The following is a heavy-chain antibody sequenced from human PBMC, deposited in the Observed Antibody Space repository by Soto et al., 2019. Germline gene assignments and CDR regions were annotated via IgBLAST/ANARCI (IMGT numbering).Heavy chain of an antibody. D-gene: IGHD1-1*01. CDR2: PYDVDGS. J-gene: IGHJ3*01. CDR3: ATWHEREHAYDV. V-gene: IGHV3-53*01. Sequence: DVQLVESGGGLIQPGGSLRLSCAAFGLTISGKTYVACGRQAPRKGLEWVSAPYDVDGSFYADSVKGRFTTSSDSSKTTVYLQRNDLRPDDTAVYYCATWHEREHAYDVWGQGTTVTVSS. CDR1: GLTISGKTY.